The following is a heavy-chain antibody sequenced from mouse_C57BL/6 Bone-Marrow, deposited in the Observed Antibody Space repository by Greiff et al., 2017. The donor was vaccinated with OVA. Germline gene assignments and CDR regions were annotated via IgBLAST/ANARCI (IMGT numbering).Heavy chain of an antibody. CDR1: GYSITSGYD. CDR3: ARRHYSSSFDC. Sequence: EVKLQESGPGMVKPSQSLSLTCTVTGYSITSGYDWHWIRHFPGNKLEWMGYISYSGSTNYNPSLKSRISITHDTSTNHFFLKLNSVTAEDTASYYCARRHYSSSFDCWGHATTLTVSS. D-gene: IGHD1-1*01. V-gene: IGHV3-1*01. CDR2: ISYSGST. J-gene: IGHJ2*01.